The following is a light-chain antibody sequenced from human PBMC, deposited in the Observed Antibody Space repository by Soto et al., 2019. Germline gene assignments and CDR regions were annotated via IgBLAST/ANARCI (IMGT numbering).Light chain of an antibody. CDR2: DVS. V-gene: IGLV2-14*01. CDR1: SSDVGGYNY. J-gene: IGLJ1*01. Sequence: QSVLTQPASVSGYPGQSITMSCTGTSSDVGGYNYVSWYQQHPGKSPKLMIYDVSDRPSGVSDRFSGSKSDNTASLTISGLQAEDEADYYCSSYTTSSTYVFGTGTKVTVL. CDR3: SSYTTSSTYV.